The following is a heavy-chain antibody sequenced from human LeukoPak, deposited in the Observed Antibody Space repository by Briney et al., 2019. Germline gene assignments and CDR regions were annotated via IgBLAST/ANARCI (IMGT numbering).Heavy chain of an antibody. CDR2: ITSDGNNK. D-gene: IGHD3-16*01. CDR1: GFTFSSYG. Sequence: PGGSLRLSCAASGFTFSSYGMHWVRQAPGKGLEWVGVITSDGNNKFYAEAVKGRFTISRDNVKNTLYLQMNSLRPEDAAMYFCAKDNYDSSGIWDYWGQGTLVTVSS. V-gene: IGHV3-30*18. J-gene: IGHJ4*02. CDR3: AKDNYDSSGIWDY.